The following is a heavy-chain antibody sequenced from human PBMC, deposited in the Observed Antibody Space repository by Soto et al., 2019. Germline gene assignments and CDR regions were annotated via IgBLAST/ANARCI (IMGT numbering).Heavy chain of an antibody. V-gene: IGHV3-48*03. J-gene: IGHJ4*02. Sequence: LRLSCAASGFTLGSYEMNRVRQPPGKGPEWVSYIGKSGTTIYYADSVKGRFTISRDNAKDSLNLQMNSLKAEDTAVYYCAREHRSGSSSTLDYWGQGTLVTVSS. CDR3: AREHRSGSSSTLDY. CDR2: IGKSGTTI. D-gene: IGHD6-6*01. CDR1: GFTLGSYE.